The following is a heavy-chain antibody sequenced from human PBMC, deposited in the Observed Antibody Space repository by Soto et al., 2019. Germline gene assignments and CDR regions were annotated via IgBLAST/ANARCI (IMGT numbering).Heavy chain of an antibody. CDR2: IFSNDEK. Sequence: HVTLKESGPVLVKPTETLTLTCTGSGVSLSNGTVGVSWIRQPPGKALEWLAHIFSNDEKSYRTSLKSRLTISEDTAKSQVVLTMTNVDPVDTATYYCARILFGRSVAGGYFYMDVWCKGTTVTVSS. J-gene: IGHJ6*03. D-gene: IGHD6-19*01. CDR3: ARILFGRSVAGGYFYMDV. CDR1: GVSLSNGTVG. V-gene: IGHV2-26*01.